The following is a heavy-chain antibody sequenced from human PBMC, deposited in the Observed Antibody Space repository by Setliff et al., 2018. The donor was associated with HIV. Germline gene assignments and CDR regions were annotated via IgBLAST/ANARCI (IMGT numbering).Heavy chain of an antibody. D-gene: IGHD1-7*01. J-gene: IGHJ6*03. CDR2: ITSSTYI. CDR3: ARDYAYNWNSVMDA. V-gene: IGHV3-21*01. Sequence: LSCAASGFTFSSYSMNWVRQAPGKGLEWVSSITSSTYIYYADSVKGRFTISRDNAKNSLYLQMNSLRAEDTAVYYCARDYAYNWNSVMDAWGKGTTVTVSS. CDR1: GFTFSSYS.